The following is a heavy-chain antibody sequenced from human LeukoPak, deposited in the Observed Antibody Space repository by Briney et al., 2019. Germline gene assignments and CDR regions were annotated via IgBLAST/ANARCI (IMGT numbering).Heavy chain of an antibody. J-gene: IGHJ4*02. Sequence: GGSLRLSCAVSGFPFSSYAMHWVRQAPGKGLEWVSVISYDGSSKYYADSVKGRFTISRDNSKNTLYLQMNSLRAEDTAVYYCAKDVSFFVDYGDYVGPFDYWGQGTLVTVSS. CDR2: ISYDGSSK. V-gene: IGHV3-30-3*01. CDR1: GFPFSSYA. D-gene: IGHD4-17*01. CDR3: AKDVSFFVDYGDYVGPFDY.